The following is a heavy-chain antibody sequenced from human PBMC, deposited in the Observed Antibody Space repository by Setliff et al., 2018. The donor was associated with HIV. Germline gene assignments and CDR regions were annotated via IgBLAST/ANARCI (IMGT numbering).Heavy chain of an antibody. J-gene: IGHJ4*02. CDR3: TTGRGYDAVAIDY. D-gene: IGHD5-12*01. CDR1: GFIFSNVW. CDR2: IKSTIDGGTT. V-gene: IGHV3-15*01. Sequence: GGSLRLSCAASGFIFSNVWMSCVRQTPGKGLEWVGRIKSTIDGGTTDYTAPVKGRFAISRDDSKNTLFLQMNSVTTEDTALYYCTTGRGYDAVAIDYWGQGILVTVSS.